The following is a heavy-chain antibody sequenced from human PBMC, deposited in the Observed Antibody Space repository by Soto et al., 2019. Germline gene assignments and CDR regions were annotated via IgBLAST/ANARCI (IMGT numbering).Heavy chain of an antibody. CDR3: ARSIAVAGPYYFDY. CDR1: GYTFTSYG. J-gene: IGHJ4*02. Sequence: ASVMVSCKASGYTFTSYGISWVRQAPGQGLEWMGWISAYNGNTNYAQKLQGRVTMTTDTSTSTAYMELRSLRSDDTAVYYCARSIAVAGPYYFDYWGQGTLVTVSS. V-gene: IGHV1-18*01. D-gene: IGHD6-19*01. CDR2: ISAYNGNT.